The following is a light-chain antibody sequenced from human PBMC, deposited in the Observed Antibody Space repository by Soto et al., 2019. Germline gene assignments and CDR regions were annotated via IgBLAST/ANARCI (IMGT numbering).Light chain of an antibody. CDR2: AAS. CDR3: QQYINWTPFT. Sequence: EIVMTQSPATLSVSPGERATLSCRASQNLNNKVVWYQQKRGQSPRLLISAASTRATGIPARFSGSGSGTEFTLTITSVQSEDFAVYYCQQYINWTPFTFGQGTRLEIK. CDR1: QNLNNK. V-gene: IGKV3-15*01. J-gene: IGKJ5*01.